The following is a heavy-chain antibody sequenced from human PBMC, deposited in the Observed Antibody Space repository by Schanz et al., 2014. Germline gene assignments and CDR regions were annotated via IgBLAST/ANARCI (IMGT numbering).Heavy chain of an antibody. J-gene: IGHJ4*02. V-gene: IGHV3-23*01. D-gene: IGHD3-10*01. CDR2: ISGSGGST. Sequence: EVQLLESGGGLVQPGGSLRLSCAASGFSFSSYAMTWVRQAPGKGLEWVIVISGSGGSTYYADSVRGRFTMSRDNSKNTVHVQMSSLRVEDTAVYYCARIGGSVFDYWAQGTLVTVSS. CDR1: GFSFSSYA. CDR3: ARIGGSVFDY.